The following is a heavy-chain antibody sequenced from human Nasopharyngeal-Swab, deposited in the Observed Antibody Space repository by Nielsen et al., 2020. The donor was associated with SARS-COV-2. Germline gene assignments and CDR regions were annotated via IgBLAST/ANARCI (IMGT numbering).Heavy chain of an antibody. V-gene: IGHV4-39*01. J-gene: IGHJ6*03. CDR3: ARHHYAYYYGSGSYFQSRYYYYYYMDV. CDR2: IDYSRST. CDR1: GGSISSSSYY. D-gene: IGHD3-10*01. Sequence: SETLSLTCTVSGGSISSSSYYWGWLRQQPGKGLEWIGSIDYSRSTYYNPSLKSRVTISLDTSKNKFSLKLSSVTAADTAVYYCARHHYAYYYGSGSYFQSRYYYYYYMDVWGKGTTVTVSS.